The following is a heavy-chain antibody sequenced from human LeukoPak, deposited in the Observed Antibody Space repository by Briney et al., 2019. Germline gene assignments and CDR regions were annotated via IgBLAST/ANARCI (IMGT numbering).Heavy chain of an antibody. CDR1: GGSISSYY. J-gene: IGHJ4*02. D-gene: IGHD3-10*01. Sequence: SETLSLTCTVSGGSISSYYWSWIRQPAGKGLGWIGRIYTSGSTNYNPSLKSRVTMSVDTSKNQFSLKLSSVTAADTAVYYCAREVHGSGSYYSFDYWGQGTLVTVSS. CDR3: AREVHGSGSYYSFDY. CDR2: IYTSGST. V-gene: IGHV4-4*07.